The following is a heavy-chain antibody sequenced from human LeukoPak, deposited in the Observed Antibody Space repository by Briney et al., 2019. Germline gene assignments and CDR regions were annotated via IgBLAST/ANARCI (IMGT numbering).Heavy chain of an antibody. CDR2: IGTAGDI. Sequence: PGGSLRLSCAASGFTFSSYDMHWVRQATGKGLEWVSGIGTAGDIYYPGSVKGRFSISRDNAKNSLYLQMNSLRAEDTAVYYCARDLLGWELHYFDYWGQGTLVTVSS. J-gene: IGHJ4*02. V-gene: IGHV3-13*01. D-gene: IGHD1-26*01. CDR3: ARDLLGWELHYFDY. CDR1: GFTFSSYD.